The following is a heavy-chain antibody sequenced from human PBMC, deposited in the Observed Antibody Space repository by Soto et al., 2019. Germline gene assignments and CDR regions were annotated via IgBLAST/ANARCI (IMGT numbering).Heavy chain of an antibody. CDR1: GFNFNNFA. CDR3: AKVWGKSGYCTRTSCLYYFEY. Sequence: EVQLLESGGGLVQPGGSLRLSCGASGFNFNNFAMSWVRQAPGKGLVWVSTISDSGSTYYTDSVKGRFTIARDNSKNTPYLQRNSLRAEDTAFYYCAKVWGKSGYCTRTSCLYYFEYWCRGTLVTVSS. J-gene: IGHJ4*02. V-gene: IGHV3-23*01. D-gene: IGHD2-2*03. CDR2: ISDSGST.